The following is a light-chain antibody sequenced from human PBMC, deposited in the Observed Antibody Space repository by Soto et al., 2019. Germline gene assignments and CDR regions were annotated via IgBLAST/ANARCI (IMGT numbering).Light chain of an antibody. CDR1: QSVSSN. Sequence: EIVMTQSPATLSVSPGERATLSCRASQSVSSNLAWYQQRPGQAPRLLIYDASNRASGMPARISGSGSGTDFTLTISNLEPEDFAVYYCQQRSNWPITFGQGTRLEIK. CDR3: QQRSNWPIT. V-gene: IGKV3D-11*03. CDR2: DAS. J-gene: IGKJ5*01.